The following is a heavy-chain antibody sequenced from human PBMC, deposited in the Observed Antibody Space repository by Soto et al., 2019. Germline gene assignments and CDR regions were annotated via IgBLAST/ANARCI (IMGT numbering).Heavy chain of an antibody. Sequence: SETLSLTCTVSGGSVSSGSYYWSWIRQPPGKGLEWIGYIYYSGSTNYNPSLKSRVTISVDTSKNQFSLKLSSVTAADTAVYYCARDPRIAAVDIWGQGTMVTVSS. J-gene: IGHJ3*02. CDR3: ARDPRIAAVDI. CDR1: GGSVSSGSYY. V-gene: IGHV4-61*01. D-gene: IGHD6-13*01. CDR2: IYYSGST.